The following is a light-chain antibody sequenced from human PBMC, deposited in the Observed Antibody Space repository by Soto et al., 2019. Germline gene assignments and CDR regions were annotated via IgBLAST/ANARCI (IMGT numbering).Light chain of an antibody. CDR1: SSDVGCYNY. J-gene: IGLJ3*02. CDR2: EVT. V-gene: IGLV2-8*01. Sequence: QSVLTQPPSASGSPGHSVTISCTGTSSDVGCYNYVSWYQQYPGRAPKLMIYEVTKRPSGVPDRFSGSKSGNTASLTVSGLQAEDEADYYCSSYAASNNFYFVFGGGTKVTVL. CDR3: SSYAASNNFYFV.